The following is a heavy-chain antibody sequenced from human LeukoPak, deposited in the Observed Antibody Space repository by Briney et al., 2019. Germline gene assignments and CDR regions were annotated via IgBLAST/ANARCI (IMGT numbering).Heavy chain of an antibody. Sequence: TSETLSLTCTVSGGSISSYYWSWIRQPPGKGLEWIGYIYYSGGTHYNPSLESRATISLDTSRNQFSLKLRSVTAADTAIYYCARLDFGSSSRYFQHWGRAPWSPSPQ. CDR1: GGSISSYY. J-gene: IGHJ1*01. CDR2: IYYSGGT. D-gene: IGHD6-6*01. CDR3: ARLDFGSSSRYFQH. V-gene: IGHV4-59*08.